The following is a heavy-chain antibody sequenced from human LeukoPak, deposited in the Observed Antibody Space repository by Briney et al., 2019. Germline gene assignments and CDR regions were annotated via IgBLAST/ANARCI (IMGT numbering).Heavy chain of an antibody. CDR3: ARGHEQWLVRAAYMDV. CDR2: ISAYNGNT. V-gene: IGHV1-18*01. CDR1: GYTFTSYG. D-gene: IGHD6-19*01. J-gene: IGHJ6*03. Sequence: GASVKVSCKASGYTFTSYGISWVRQAPGQGLEWMGWISAYNGNTNYAQKFQGRVTMTRNTSISTAYMELSSLRSEDTAVYYCARGHEQWLVRAAYMDVWGKGTTVTISS.